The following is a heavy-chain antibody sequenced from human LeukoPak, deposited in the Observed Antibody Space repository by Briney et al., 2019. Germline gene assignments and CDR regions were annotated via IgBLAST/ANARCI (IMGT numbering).Heavy chain of an antibody. CDR2: ISSNGGST. Sequence: GGSLRLSCAASGFTFSSYAMHWVRQAPGKGLEYVSAISSNGGSTYYANSVKGRFTISRDDSKNTLYLQLVSLRAEDMAVYYCARDREGCSSTSCYNFDYWGQGTLVTVSS. D-gene: IGHD2-2*02. V-gene: IGHV3-64*01. CDR3: ARDREGCSSTSCYNFDY. CDR1: GFTFSSYA. J-gene: IGHJ4*02.